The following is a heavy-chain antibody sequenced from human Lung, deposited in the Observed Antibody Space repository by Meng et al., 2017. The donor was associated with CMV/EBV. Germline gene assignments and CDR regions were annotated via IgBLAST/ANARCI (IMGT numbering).Heavy chain of an antibody. CDR2: ISAYNGNT. CDR3: SRGIVIAVAGTGVDN. CDR1: SYTFTSYG. V-gene: IGHV1-18*01. J-gene: IGHJ4*02. Sequence: SAMVFSNASSYTFTSYGISWVRQVPGQGLEWMGWISAYNGNTNYAQKLEGRVTMTTDTSTSTAYMELRSLRSDDTAVYYCSRGIVIAVAGTGVDNWGQGTXVTVSS. D-gene: IGHD6-19*01.